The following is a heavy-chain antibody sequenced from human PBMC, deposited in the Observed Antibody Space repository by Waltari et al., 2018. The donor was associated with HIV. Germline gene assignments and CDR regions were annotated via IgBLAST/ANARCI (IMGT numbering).Heavy chain of an antibody. CDR3: AREVTSSKVMNY. D-gene: IGHD2-21*02. V-gene: IGHV3-48*03. CDR2: ISGDGKNK. Sequence: EVRLVESGGGPVQPGGSLRLSCAAAGSTISLYNMNWVRQTPGKGLEWVAYISGDGKNKYYADSVKGRFIISKDNGQNFLHLQMDRLSVDDSAKYFCAREVTSSKVMNYWGQGTPVIVSS. J-gene: IGHJ4*02. CDR1: GSTISLYN.